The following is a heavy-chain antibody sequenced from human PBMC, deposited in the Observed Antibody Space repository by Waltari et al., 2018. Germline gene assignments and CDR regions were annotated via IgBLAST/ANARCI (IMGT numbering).Heavy chain of an antibody. Sequence: EVQLLESGGGLVQPGGSLRLSCAASGFTFSSYAMSWVRQAPGKGLEWVSVIYSGGSTYYADSVKGRFTISRDNSKNTLYLQMNSLRAEDTAVYYCAKDTQYSNSPHPLNWFDPWGQGTLVTVSS. J-gene: IGHJ5*02. CDR2: IYSGGST. CDR1: GFTFSSYA. D-gene: IGHD6-6*01. V-gene: IGHV3-23*03. CDR3: AKDTQYSNSPHPLNWFDP.